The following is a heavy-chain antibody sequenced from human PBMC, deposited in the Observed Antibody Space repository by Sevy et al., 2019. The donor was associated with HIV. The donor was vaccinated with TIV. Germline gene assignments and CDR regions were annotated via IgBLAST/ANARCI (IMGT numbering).Heavy chain of an antibody. Sequence: GGSLRLSCAASGFTFSSYAMSWVRQAPGKGLEWVSAISGSGGSTYYADSVKGRFTISRDNSKNTLYLQMNSLRAEDTAVYYCAKGGYCSSTSCYGAYYGMYVWGQGTTVTVSS. J-gene: IGHJ6*02. CDR3: AKGGYCSSTSCYGAYYGMYV. CDR1: GFTFSSYA. D-gene: IGHD2-2*01. V-gene: IGHV3-23*01. CDR2: ISGSGGST.